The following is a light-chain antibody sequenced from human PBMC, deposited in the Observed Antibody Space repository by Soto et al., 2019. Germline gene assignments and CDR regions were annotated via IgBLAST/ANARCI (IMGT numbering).Light chain of an antibody. CDR1: QSVTSSN. CDR2: GAS. CDR3: QQYDTSPLT. V-gene: IGKV3-20*01. Sequence: EIVLTQSPGTLSLSPGERVTLSCRASQSVTSSNLAWYQQKPGQAPSLLISGASNRATGIPDRFIGSGSGTAFTLSISRLEPEDFAVYYCQQYDTSPLTFGGGTQVEI. J-gene: IGKJ4*01.